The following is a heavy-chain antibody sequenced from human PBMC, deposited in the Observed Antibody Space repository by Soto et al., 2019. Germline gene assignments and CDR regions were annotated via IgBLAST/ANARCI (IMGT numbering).Heavy chain of an antibody. CDR2: VYHTGAT. D-gene: IGHD5-12*01. V-gene: IGHV4-59*01. J-gene: IGHJ4*02. Sequence: TLSLTCTVPGASISSSYWSWIRQSPERGLEWIAYVYHTGATNYNPSLKSRVTISLDTSKDQFSLNLTSLTTADTAVYFCARGGNRYSNVASGVGGFDYWGQGSLVTVSS. CDR1: GASISSSY. CDR3: ARGGNRYSNVASGVGGFDY.